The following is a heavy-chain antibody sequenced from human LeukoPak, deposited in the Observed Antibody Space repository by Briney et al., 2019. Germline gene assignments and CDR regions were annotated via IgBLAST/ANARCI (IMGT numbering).Heavy chain of an antibody. Sequence: GSLRLSCTAYGFTVRSKYMSWLRQAPGKGLEWISVLFSGGDTYYADSGKGRFTISRDDSKNTLWLQMNNLRAEDTAVYYCARALVDGYHDFWGQGTLVTVSS. J-gene: IGHJ4*02. CDR1: GFTVRSKY. CDR2: LFSGGDT. D-gene: IGHD5-24*01. CDR3: ARALVDGYHDF. V-gene: IGHV3-66*01.